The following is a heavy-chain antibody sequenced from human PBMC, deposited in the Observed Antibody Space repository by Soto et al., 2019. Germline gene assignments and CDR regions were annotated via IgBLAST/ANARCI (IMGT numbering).Heavy chain of an antibody. CDR3: TRLGGCSGGSCCSS. CDR1: GFTFSGSA. D-gene: IGHD2-15*01. CDR2: IRSKANSYAT. Sequence: EVQLVESGGGLVQPGGSLKLSCAASGFTFSGSAMHWVRQASGKGLEWVGRIRSKANSYATAYAASVKGRFTISRDDSKNTAYLQMNSLKTEDTAVYYCTRLGGCSGGSCCSSWGQGTLVTVSS. J-gene: IGHJ5*02. V-gene: IGHV3-73*01.